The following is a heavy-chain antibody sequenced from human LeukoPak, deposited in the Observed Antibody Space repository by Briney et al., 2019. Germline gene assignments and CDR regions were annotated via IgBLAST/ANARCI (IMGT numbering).Heavy chain of an antibody. CDR3: ARVDCSGGSCYSRSHWYFDL. CDR1: EFTVSSNY. Sequence: GGSLRLSCAASEFTVSSNYMTWVRQAPGKGPEWVSVIYSGGSTYYADSVKGRFTISRDNSKNTLYLQMNSLRAEDTAMYYCARVDCSGGSCYSRSHWYFDLWGRGTLVTVSS. CDR2: IYSGGST. V-gene: IGHV3-53*01. J-gene: IGHJ2*01. D-gene: IGHD2-15*01.